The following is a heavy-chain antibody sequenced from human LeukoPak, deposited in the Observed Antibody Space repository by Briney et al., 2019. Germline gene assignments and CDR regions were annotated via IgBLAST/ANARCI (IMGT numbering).Heavy chain of an antibody. Sequence: GGSLRLSCAASGSTFGDTWMNWVRQAPGQGLEWVANIKQDGSETFYVASVKGRFTISRDNSKNSLYLQMNTLRAEDTALYYCATSYDMGWLIGYWGQGTLVTVSS. CDR1: GSTFGDTW. V-gene: IGHV3-7*03. J-gene: IGHJ4*02. CDR3: ATSYDMGWLIGY. CDR2: IKQDGSET. D-gene: IGHD3/OR15-3a*01.